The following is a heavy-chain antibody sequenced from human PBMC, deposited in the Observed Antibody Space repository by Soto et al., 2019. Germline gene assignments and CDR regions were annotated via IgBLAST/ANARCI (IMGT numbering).Heavy chain of an antibody. Sequence: WETLSLTCTVSGDSISTFYWSWIRQPPGKGLEWIGYIYYTGSTNYNPSLKSRVTMSVDTSKKQLSLKLTSVTAADTAVYYCARQRGNYFDYWGQGSLVTVSS. CDR3: ARQRGNYFDY. CDR1: GDSISTFY. J-gene: IGHJ4*02. D-gene: IGHD3-10*01. CDR2: IYYTGST. V-gene: IGHV4-59*01.